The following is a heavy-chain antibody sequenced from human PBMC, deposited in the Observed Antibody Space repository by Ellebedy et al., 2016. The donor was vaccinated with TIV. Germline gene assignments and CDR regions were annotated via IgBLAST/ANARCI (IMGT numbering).Heavy chain of an antibody. Sequence: SETLSLTCNVSGYSISSGYYWAWIRPPPGKGLEWIASMYHSGISYYNPSLKSRVTISVDTSKNHFSLRLTSVTAADTAVYSCTRLHPSGYALGWGQGTRVSVTS. D-gene: IGHD5-12*01. CDR2: MYHSGIS. CDR1: GYSISSGYY. CDR3: TRLHPSGYALG. V-gene: IGHV4-38-2*02. J-gene: IGHJ1*01.